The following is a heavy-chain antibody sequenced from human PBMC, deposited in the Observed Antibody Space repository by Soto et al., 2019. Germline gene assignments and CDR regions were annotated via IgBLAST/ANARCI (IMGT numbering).Heavy chain of an antibody. Sequence: PGGSLRLSCAVSGFTVSNNYMSWVRQAPGKGLEGVSVIYSGGYTAYGDSVKGRFTISRDNSKNTLYLQMDSLRAEDTAVYYCANWGKSGSDFWGQGTLVTVSS. CDR2: IYSGGYT. CDR1: GFTVSNNY. J-gene: IGHJ4*02. D-gene: IGHD1-26*01. V-gene: IGHV3-53*01. CDR3: ANWGKSGSDF.